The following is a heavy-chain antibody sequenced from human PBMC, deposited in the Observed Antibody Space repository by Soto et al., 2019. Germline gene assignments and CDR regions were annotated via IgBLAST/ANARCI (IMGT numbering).Heavy chain of an antibody. Sequence: SETLSLTCTVSGGSISSSSYYWGWIRQPPGKGLEWIGSIYYSGSTYYNPSLKSRVTISVDTSKNQFSLKLSSVTAADTAVYYCARHREGYCTHRVCHFDAFDIWGQGTM. CDR1: GGSISSSSYY. D-gene: IGHD2-8*01. CDR2: IYYSGST. CDR3: ARHREGYCTHRVCHFDAFDI. J-gene: IGHJ3*02. V-gene: IGHV4-39*01.